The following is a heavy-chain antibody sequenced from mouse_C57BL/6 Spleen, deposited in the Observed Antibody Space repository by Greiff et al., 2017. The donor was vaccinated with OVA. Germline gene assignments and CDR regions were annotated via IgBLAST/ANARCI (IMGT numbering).Heavy chain of an antibody. V-gene: IGHV2-9-1*01. J-gene: IGHJ4*01. D-gene: IGHD1-1*01. CDR3: ARFITTVVARGYYAMDY. CDR1: GFSLTSYA. Sequence: VKLQESGPGLVAPSQSLSITCTVSGFSLTSYAISWVRQPPGKGLEWLGVIWTGGGTNYNSALKSRLSISKDNSKSQVFLKMNSLQTDDTARYYCARFITTVVARGYYAMDYWGQGTSVTVSS. CDR2: IWTGGGT.